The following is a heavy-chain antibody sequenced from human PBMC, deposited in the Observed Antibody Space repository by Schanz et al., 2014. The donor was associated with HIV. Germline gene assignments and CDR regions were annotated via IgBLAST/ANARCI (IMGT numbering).Heavy chain of an antibody. V-gene: IGHV3-30*18. Sequence: QVQLVESGGGVVQPGRSLRLSCAASGFTFDSYGIHWVRQAPGKGLEWVAVISYDGSNKKYADSVKGRFTISRDNSKNTLYLQMKSLRPEDTAVYYCAKDRNHYDSRYRGKGNYYYYYGIDVWGQGTTVTVSS. CDR2: ISYDGSNK. J-gene: IGHJ6*02. CDR3: AKDRNHYDSRYRGKGNYYYYYGIDV. CDR1: GFTFDSYG. D-gene: IGHD3-22*01.